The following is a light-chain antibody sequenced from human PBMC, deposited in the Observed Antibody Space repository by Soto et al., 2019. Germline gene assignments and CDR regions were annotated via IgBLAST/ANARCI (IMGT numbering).Light chain of an antibody. CDR3: QSYDNSLSVYV. J-gene: IGLJ1*01. CDR2: GNS. V-gene: IGLV1-40*01. CDR1: SSNIGAHYD. Sequence: QAVVTQPPSVSGAPGQRVTISCTGSSSNIGAHYDVHWYQQLPGTAPKLLIYGNSNRPSGVPDRFSGSKSGTSASLAITGHQAEDEADYYCQSYDNSLSVYVFGTGTKLTVL.